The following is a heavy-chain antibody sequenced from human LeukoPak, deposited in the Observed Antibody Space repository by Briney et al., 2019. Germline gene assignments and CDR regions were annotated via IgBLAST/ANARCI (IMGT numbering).Heavy chain of an antibody. CDR3: AKGNGYSYGRYYFDY. CDR2: ITASGGNT. V-gene: IGHV3-23*01. Sequence: GGSLRLSCAASGFTFSSYAMGWVRQAPGKGLEWVSAITASGGNTYYADSVKGRFTISRDNPKNTLYLQVNSLRAEDTAVYYCAKGNGYSYGRYYFDYWGQGTLVTVSS. CDR1: GFTFSSYA. D-gene: IGHD5-18*01. J-gene: IGHJ4*02.